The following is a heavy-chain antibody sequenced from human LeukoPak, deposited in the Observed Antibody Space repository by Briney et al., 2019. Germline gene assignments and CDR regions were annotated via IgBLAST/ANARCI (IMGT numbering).Heavy chain of an antibody. V-gene: IGHV3-11*01. J-gene: IGHJ6*02. CDR2: ISSSGSTI. Sequence: GGSLRLSCAAPGFTFSDYYMSWIRQAPGKGLEWVSYISSSGSTIYYADSVKGRFTISRDNAKNSLYLQMNSLRAEDTAVYYCARDSHFGYYGSGSYYDYYYGMDVWGQGTTVTVSS. D-gene: IGHD3-10*01. CDR1: GFTFSDYY. CDR3: ARDSHFGYYGSGSYYDYYYGMDV.